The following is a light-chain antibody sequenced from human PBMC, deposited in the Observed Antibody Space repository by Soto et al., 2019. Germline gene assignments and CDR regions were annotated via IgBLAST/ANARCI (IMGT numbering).Light chain of an antibody. CDR3: QQYNSYST. Sequence: DIQMTQSPSTLSASVGDRVTITCRASQSISSWFAWYQQKPGKAPKLLIYKASSLESVVPSKFSGSGSGTEIPLTISILHPDDFATYYCQQYNSYSTFGQGTKLEIK. CDR2: KAS. CDR1: QSISSW. V-gene: IGKV1-5*03. J-gene: IGKJ2*01.